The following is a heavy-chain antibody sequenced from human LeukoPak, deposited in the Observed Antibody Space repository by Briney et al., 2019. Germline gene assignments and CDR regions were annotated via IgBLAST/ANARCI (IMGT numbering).Heavy chain of an antibody. CDR3: ARKAYGGDRTFDY. V-gene: IGHV4-4*02. CDR2: IYHSGST. J-gene: IGHJ4*02. D-gene: IGHD4-23*01. CDR1: GGSISSSNW. Sequence: PSETLSLTCAVSGGSISSSNWWSWVRQPPGKGLEWIGEIYHSGSTNYNPSLKSRVTISVDKSKNQFSLKLSSVTAADTAVYYCARKAYGGDRTFDYWGQGTLVTVSS.